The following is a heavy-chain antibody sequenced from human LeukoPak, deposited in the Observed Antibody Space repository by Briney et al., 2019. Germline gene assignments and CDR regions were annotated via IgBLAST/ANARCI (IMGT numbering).Heavy chain of an antibody. CDR3: ARADYSSTWSHDYYYMDV. Sequence: TSETLSLTCTVSGYSISSGYYWGWIRQPPGKGLEWIGSIYHSGSTYYNPSLKSRVTISVDTSKNQFSLKLSSVTAADTAVYYCARADYSSTWSHDYYYMDVWGKGTTVAVSS. CDR1: GYSISSGYY. V-gene: IGHV4-38-2*02. J-gene: IGHJ6*03. CDR2: IYHSGST. D-gene: IGHD6-13*01.